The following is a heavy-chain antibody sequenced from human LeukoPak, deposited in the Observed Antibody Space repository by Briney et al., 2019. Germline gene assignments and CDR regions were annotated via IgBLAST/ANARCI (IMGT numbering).Heavy chain of an antibody. CDR1: GFTFSSYS. Sequence: PGGSLRLSCAASGFTFSSYSMNWVRQAPGKGLEWVSYISSSSSTIYYADSVKGRFTISRDNAKNSLYLQMNSLRAEDTAVYYCASPYGSGSYYNFDYWGQGTLVTVSS. V-gene: IGHV3-48*04. CDR3: ASPYGSGSYYNFDY. D-gene: IGHD3-10*01. J-gene: IGHJ4*02. CDR2: ISSSSSTI.